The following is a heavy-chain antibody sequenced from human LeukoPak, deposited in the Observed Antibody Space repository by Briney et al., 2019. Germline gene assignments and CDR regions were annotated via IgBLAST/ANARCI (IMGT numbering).Heavy chain of an antibody. CDR3: ARSKVFGSSWLLDY. V-gene: IGHV4-39*01. D-gene: IGHD6-13*01. CDR2: IYYSGST. J-gene: IGHJ4*02. CDR1: GGSITSRSYY. Sequence: SETLSLTCTVSGGSITSRSYYWGWIRQPPGKGLEWIGSIYYSGSTYYNPSLKSRVTISVDTSKNQFSLKLSSVTAADTAVYYCARSKVFGSSWLLDYWGQGTLVTVSS.